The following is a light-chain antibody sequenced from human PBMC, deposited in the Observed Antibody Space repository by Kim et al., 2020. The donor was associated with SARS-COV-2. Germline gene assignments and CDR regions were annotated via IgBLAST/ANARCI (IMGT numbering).Light chain of an antibody. CDR1: HDINNF. J-gene: IGKJ2*01. V-gene: IGKV1-33*01. CDR2: DAA. CDR3: QQYNNVPQYT. Sequence: DIHLTQSPSSLSASVGDRVTITCQASHDINNFLNWYQQKPGKPPKLLIYDAATLETGVPSRFSGSGSGTHFTFTISSLQPEDFATYYSQQYNNVPQYTFCQGTKVYIK.